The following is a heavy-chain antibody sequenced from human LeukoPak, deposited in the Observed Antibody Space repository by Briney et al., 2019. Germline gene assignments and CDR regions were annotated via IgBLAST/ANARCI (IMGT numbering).Heavy chain of an antibody. CDR1: GFTFNDYA. CDR2: ISWNSGRI. D-gene: IGHD2-2*01. V-gene: IGHV3-9*01. Sequence: GGSLRLSCAASGFTFNDYAIHWVRQAPGKGLEWVSGISWNSGRIDYGDSVKGRFTMSRDNAKNSLYLQMNSLRVEDTALYYCAKDKYSSNWYYFDLWGKGTTVTVSS. CDR3: AKDKYSSNWYYFDL. J-gene: IGHJ6*03.